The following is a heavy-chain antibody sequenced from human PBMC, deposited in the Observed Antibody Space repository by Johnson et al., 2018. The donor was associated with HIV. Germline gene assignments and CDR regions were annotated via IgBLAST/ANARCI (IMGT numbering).Heavy chain of an antibody. D-gene: IGHD3-22*01. CDR2: INSDGSST. Sequence: MLLVESGGGLVQPGGSLRLSCAASGFTFSSYWMHWVRQAPGKGLVWVSRINSDGSSTSYADSVKGRFTISIDNAKNTLYLQMNSLRAEDTAVYYCARRAYYYDSSGYYSHAFVIWGQGTMVTVSS. J-gene: IGHJ3*02. CDR1: GFTFSSYW. V-gene: IGHV3-74*02. CDR3: ARRAYYYDSSGYYSHAFVI.